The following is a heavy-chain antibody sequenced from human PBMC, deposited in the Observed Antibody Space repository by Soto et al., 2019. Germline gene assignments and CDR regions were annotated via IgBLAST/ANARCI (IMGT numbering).Heavy chain of an antibody. CDR3: AAPPRY. V-gene: IGHV4-59*01. CDR2: IYDSGST. D-gene: IGHD6-6*01. CDR1: GGSISSYY. J-gene: IGHJ4*02. Sequence: SETLSLTCTVSGGSISSYYWSWVRQPPGKGLEWIGYIYDSGSTNYNPSLKSRVTISVDTSKNQFSLKLTSVTAADTAVYYCAAPPRYWGQGTLVTVSS.